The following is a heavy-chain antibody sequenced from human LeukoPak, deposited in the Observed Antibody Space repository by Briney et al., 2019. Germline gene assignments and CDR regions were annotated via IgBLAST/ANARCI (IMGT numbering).Heavy chain of an antibody. CDR3: AKALRHLRIRNVLTDAFDI. J-gene: IGHJ3*02. CDR1: GFTFSSYA. CDR2: ISGSGGST. V-gene: IGHV3-23*01. D-gene: IGHD3-3*02. Sequence: GGSLRLSCAASGFTFSSYAMSWVRQAPGKGLEWVSAISGSGGSTYYADSVKGRFTISRDNSKNTLYLQMNSLRAEDTAVYYCAKALRHLRIRNVLTDAFDIWGQGTMVTVSS.